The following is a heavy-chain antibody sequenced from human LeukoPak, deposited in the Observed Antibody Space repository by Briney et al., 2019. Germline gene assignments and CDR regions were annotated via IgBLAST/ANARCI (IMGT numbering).Heavy chain of an antibody. CDR1: GFTFTRYA. Sequence: GGSMRLSCAASGFTFTRYAIHWVRQAPGKGLDWVAVIWSDGSTKSYADSVKCRFTISRDNSKNTLYLQMNSLRDEATAVYFCASLVGGTENFDYWGQGTLVTVSS. CDR3: ASLVGGTENFDY. V-gene: IGHV3-33*01. CDR2: IWSDGSTK. D-gene: IGHD1-26*01. J-gene: IGHJ4*02.